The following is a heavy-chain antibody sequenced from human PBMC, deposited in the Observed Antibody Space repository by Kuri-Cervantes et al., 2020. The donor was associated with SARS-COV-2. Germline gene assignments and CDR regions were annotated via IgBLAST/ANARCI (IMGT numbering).Heavy chain of an antibody. CDR2: ISAYNGNT. Sequence: ASVKVSCKASGYTFTSYGISWVRQAPGQGLEWMGWISAYNGNTNYAQKLQGRVTMTEDTSTDTAYMELSSLRSEDTAVYYCAVGDYGGNYPLGSHWGQGTLVTVSS. CDR1: GYTFTSYG. D-gene: IGHD4-23*01. V-gene: IGHV1-18*01. CDR3: AVGDYGGNYPLGSH. J-gene: IGHJ4*02.